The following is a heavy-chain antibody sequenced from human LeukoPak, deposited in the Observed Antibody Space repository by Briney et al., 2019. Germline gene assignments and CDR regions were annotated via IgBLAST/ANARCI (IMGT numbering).Heavy chain of an antibody. CDR2: VYHSGST. J-gene: IGHJ5*02. Sequence: SETLSLTCAVSGYSISSGYYWGWIRQPPGKGLEWIGSVYHSGSTYYNPSLKSRVTISVDTSKNQFSLKLSSVTAADTAVYYCARAGAYCSSTSCYGQNWFDPWGQGTLVTVSS. CDR3: ARAGAYCSSTSCYGQNWFDP. V-gene: IGHV4-38-2*01. CDR1: GYSISSGYY. D-gene: IGHD2-2*01.